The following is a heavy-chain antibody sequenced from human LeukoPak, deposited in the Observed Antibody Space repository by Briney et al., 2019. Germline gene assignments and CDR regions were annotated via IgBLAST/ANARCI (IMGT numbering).Heavy chain of an antibody. D-gene: IGHD2-8*02. V-gene: IGHV3-74*01. CDR2: ISSEGSGT. J-gene: IGHJ6*02. Sequence: GGSLRLSCAASGFSLSGYWMHWLRQAAGKGLVWVSRISSEGSGTTYADSVKGRFTISRDNSKNTIYLQMNSLRDEDAAVYHCTRVQAGRSGLMDVWGRGTTVTVSS. CDR1: GFSLSGYW. CDR3: TRVQAGRSGLMDV.